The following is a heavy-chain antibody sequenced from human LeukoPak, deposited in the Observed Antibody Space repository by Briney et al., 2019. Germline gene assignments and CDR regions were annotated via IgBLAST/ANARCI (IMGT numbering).Heavy chain of an antibody. J-gene: IGHJ5*02. D-gene: IGHD3-3*01. Sequence: GESLKISCKGSGYSFTSYWIGWVRQMPGKGLEWMGIIYPGDSDTRYSPSFQGQVTISADKSISTAYLQWSSLKASDTAMYYCARRATYYDFWSGYYTPWGQGTLVTVSS. V-gene: IGHV5-51*01. CDR3: ARRATYYDFWSGYYTP. CDR2: IYPGDSDT. CDR1: GYSFTSYW.